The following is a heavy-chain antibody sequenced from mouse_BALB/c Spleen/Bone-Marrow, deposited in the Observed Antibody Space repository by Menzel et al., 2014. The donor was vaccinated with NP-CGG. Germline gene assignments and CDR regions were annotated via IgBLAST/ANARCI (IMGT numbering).Heavy chain of an antibody. CDR3: ARAYYGNYPYAMDY. CDR2: IDPANGNT. CDR1: GFNIKDTY. Sequence: EVKLQESGAELVKPGASVKLSCTASGFNIKDTYMHWVKQGPEQGLEWIGRIDPANGNTKYDPKFQGKATITADTSSNTAYLQLSSLTSEDTAVYFCARAYYGNYPYAMDYWGQGTSVTVSS. V-gene: IGHV14-3*02. D-gene: IGHD2-10*01. J-gene: IGHJ4*01.